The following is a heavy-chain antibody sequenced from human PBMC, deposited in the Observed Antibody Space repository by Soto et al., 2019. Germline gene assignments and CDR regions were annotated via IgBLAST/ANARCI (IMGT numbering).Heavy chain of an antibody. J-gene: IGHJ6*03. CDR3: ARDPSDLYCSGGSCYYYYYMDV. CDR1: GDTFTGSS. CDR2: INPNSGGT. Sequence: GVSVEACWKACGDTFTGSSMRWLRQAPGQGLEWMGWINPNSGGTNYAQKFQGWVTMTRDTSISTAYMELSRLRSDDTAVYYCARDPSDLYCSGGSCYYYYYMDVWGKGTTVTVSS. V-gene: IGHV1-2*04. D-gene: IGHD2-15*01.